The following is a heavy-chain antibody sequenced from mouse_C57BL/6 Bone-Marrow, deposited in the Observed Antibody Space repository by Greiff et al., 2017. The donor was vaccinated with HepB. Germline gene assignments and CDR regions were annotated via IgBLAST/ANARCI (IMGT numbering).Heavy chain of an antibody. J-gene: IGHJ2*01. CDR2: IDPENGDT. Sequence: VQLQQSGAELVRPGASVKLSCTASGFNIKDDYMPWVKQRPEQGLEWIGWIDPENGDTEYASKFQGKAPITADTASNTAYLQRSSLTSEDTAVYYCTWSTVVVDYWGQGTTLTVSS. CDR1: GFNIKDDY. CDR3: TWSTVVVDY. V-gene: IGHV14-4*01. D-gene: IGHD1-1*01.